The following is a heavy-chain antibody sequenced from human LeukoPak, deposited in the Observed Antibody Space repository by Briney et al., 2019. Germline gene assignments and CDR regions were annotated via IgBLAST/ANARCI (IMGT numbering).Heavy chain of an antibody. Sequence: ASVKVSCKASGYTFTGYYMHWVRQAPGQGLEWMGRISGDTGGTNYAQKFQGKVTMTRDTSITTTYMELSRLRSDDTAVYYCVRDVYGSNWFDPWGQGTLVTVSP. J-gene: IGHJ5*02. D-gene: IGHD3-10*01. V-gene: IGHV1-2*06. CDR3: VRDVYGSNWFDP. CDR1: GYTFTGYY. CDR2: ISGDTGGT.